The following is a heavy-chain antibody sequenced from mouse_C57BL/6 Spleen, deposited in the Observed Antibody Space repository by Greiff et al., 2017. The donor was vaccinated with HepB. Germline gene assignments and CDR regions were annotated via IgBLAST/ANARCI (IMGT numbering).Heavy chain of an antibody. Sequence: QVQLQQSGAELMKPGASVKLSCKASGYTFTGYWIEWVKQRPGHGLEWIGEILPGSGSTNYNEKFKGKATFTADTSSNTAYMQLSSLTTEDSAIYDCARKDYYYDYDRAWFAYWGQGTLVTVSA. J-gene: IGHJ3*01. CDR3: ARKDYYYDYDRAWFAY. CDR1: GYTFTGYW. V-gene: IGHV1-9*01. D-gene: IGHD2-4*01. CDR2: ILPGSGST.